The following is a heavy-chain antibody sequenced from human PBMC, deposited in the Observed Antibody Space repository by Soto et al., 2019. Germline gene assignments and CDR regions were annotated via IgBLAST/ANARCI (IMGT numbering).Heavy chain of an antibody. CDR2: IKATAYGGTT. CDR1: NFSFSYAW. CDR3: VTDDTSGYYFLN. J-gene: IGHJ4*02. D-gene: IGHD3-22*01. Sequence: GGSLRLSCVAYNFSFSYAWMSWVRQAPGKGLEWLGRIKATAYGGTTDYAAPVKGRFSISRDDSKNTLYLQMNSLRTEDTARYYCVTDDTSGYYFLNWGQGTLVTVSS. V-gene: IGHV3-15*01.